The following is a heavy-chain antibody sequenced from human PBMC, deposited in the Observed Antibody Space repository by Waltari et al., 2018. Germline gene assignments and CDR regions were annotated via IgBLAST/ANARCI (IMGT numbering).Heavy chain of an antibody. CDR2: IYYSGST. D-gene: IGHD3-3*01. CDR3: ARGKGRTIFGVAEIPMGFDY. J-gene: IGHJ4*02. Sequence: QVQLQESGPGLVKPSETLSLTCTVSGGSISSYYWSWIRQPPGKGLEWIGYIYYSGSTNYNPSLKSRVTISVDTSKNQVSLKLSSVTAADTAVYYCARGKGRTIFGVAEIPMGFDYWGQGTLVTVSS. V-gene: IGHV4-59*01. CDR1: GGSISSYY.